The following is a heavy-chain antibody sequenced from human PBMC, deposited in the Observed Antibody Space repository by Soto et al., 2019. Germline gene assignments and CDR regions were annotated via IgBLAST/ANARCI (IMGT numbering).Heavy chain of an antibody. Sequence: SVKVSCKASGGTFSIYASSWVRQAPGQGIEWMGGIIPIFGTANYAQKFQGRVTITADESTSTAYMELSSLRSEYTAVYYCARVEDSSSWIYYFDYWGQGTLVTVSS. D-gene: IGHD6-13*01. J-gene: IGHJ4*02. CDR1: GGTFSIYA. V-gene: IGHV1-69*13. CDR3: ARVEDSSSWIYYFDY. CDR2: IIPIFGTA.